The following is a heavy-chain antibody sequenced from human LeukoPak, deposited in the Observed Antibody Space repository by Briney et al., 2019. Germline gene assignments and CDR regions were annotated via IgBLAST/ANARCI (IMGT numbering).Heavy chain of an antibody. J-gene: IGHJ4*02. CDR1: GFTFSSYS. V-gene: IGHV3-21*04. D-gene: IGHD2-8*01. Sequence: GGSLRLSCAASGFTFSSYSMNWVRQAPGKGLEWVSSISSSSSYIYYADSVKGRFTISRDNAKNSLYLQMNSLRAEDTALYYCARDWLGYCTNGVCSSYYFDYWGQGTLVTVSS. CDR3: ARDWLGYCTNGVCSSYYFDY. CDR2: ISSSSSYI.